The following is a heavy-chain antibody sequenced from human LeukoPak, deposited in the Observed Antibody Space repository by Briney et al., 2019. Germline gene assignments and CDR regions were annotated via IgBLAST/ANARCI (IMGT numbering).Heavy chain of an antibody. CDR2: IRPSTGDT. CDR3: ARVRDYLFDY. CDR1: GYTFTSHG. V-gene: IGHV1-18*01. D-gene: IGHD2/OR15-2a*01. J-gene: IGHJ4*02. Sequence: ASVKVSCKASGYTFTSHGISWVRQAPGQGLEWMGWIRPSTGDTDYALNLQGRVTLTTDTSTSTAYMVLRSLRSDDTAVYYCARVRDYLFDYWGQGTLVTVSS.